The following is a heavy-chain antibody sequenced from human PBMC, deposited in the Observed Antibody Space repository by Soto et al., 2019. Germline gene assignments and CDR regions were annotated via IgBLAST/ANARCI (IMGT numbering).Heavy chain of an antibody. CDR1: CLTFTRYS. CDR3: ARESEDITSNFDY. J-gene: IGHJ4*02. Sequence: GGSLRLSCAAPCLTFTRYSMNWFRQAPGKVLEWVSSISSTTNYIYYGDSMKGRFTISRDNAKNSLYLEMNSLRAEDTAVYYCARESEDITSNFDYRGQGTQVAV. V-gene: IGHV3-21*06. CDR2: ISSTTNYI.